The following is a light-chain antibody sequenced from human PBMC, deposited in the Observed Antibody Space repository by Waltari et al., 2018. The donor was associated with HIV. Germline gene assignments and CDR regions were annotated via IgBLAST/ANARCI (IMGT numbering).Light chain of an antibody. V-gene: IGLV2-23*02. Sequence: SAMTQPASVSGSPGPSITISCTANSSNIVSWYQQHPGKAPKLIIYEVSKRPSGVSDRFSASKSGNTASLTISGLQAEDEADYHCCSYVGVVNSFVLFGGGTKLTVL. J-gene: IGLJ2*01. CDR1: SSNI. CDR2: EVS. CDR3: CSYVGVVNSFVL.